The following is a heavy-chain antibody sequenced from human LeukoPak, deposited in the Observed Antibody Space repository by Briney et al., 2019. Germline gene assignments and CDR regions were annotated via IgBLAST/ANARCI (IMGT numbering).Heavy chain of an antibody. CDR3: AKGYCSSTSCPIDY. V-gene: IGHV3-23*01. CDR2: ISGSGGST. CDR1: GFTFSSYA. J-gene: IGHJ4*02. D-gene: IGHD2-2*01. Sequence: PGGSPRLSCAASGFTFSSYAMSWVRQAPGKGLEWVSAISGSGGSTYYADSVKGRFTISRDNSKNTLYLQMNSLRAEDTAVYYCAKGYCSSTSCPIDYWGQGTLVTVSS.